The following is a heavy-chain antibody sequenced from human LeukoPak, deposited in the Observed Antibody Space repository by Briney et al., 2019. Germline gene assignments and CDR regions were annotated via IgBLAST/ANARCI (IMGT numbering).Heavy chain of an antibody. CDR3: ARYCSGGSCLPGFYGMDV. V-gene: IGHV1-69*04. D-gene: IGHD2-15*01. J-gene: IGHJ6*02. CDR1: GGTFSSYA. Sequence: SVKVSCKASGGTFSSYAISWVRQAPGQGLEWMGRIIPILGIANYAQKFQGRVTITAGKSTSTAYMELSSLRSEDTAVYYCARYCSGGSCLPGFYGMDVWGQGTTVTVSS. CDR2: IIPILGIA.